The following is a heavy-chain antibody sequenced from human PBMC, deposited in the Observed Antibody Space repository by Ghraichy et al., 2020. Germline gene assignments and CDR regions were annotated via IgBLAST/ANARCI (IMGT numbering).Heavy chain of an antibody. J-gene: IGHJ4*02. CDR2: IWYDGSNK. V-gene: IGHV3-33*01. CDR3: ARDQGGIAVAGTVGYFDS. CDR1: GFTFSYHG. D-gene: IGHD6-13*01. Sequence: GGSLRLSCAASGFTFSYHGMHWVRQAPGKGLEWVAVIWYDGSNKYYVESVKGRFTISRDNSKNTLYLQMNNLRAEDTAVYYCARDQGGIAVAGTVGYFDSWGQGTPVTVSS.